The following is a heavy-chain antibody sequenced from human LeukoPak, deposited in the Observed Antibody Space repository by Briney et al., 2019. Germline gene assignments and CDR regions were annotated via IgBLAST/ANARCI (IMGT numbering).Heavy chain of an antibody. J-gene: IGHJ4*02. CDR2: IYHSGST. V-gene: IGHV4-34*01. CDR3: ARQGPSKVLRFLEWLSPDFDY. CDR1: GGSFSGYY. D-gene: IGHD3-3*01. Sequence: SETLSLTCAVYGGSFSGYYWSWIRQPPGKGLEWIGEIYHSGSTNYNPSLKSRVTISVDKSKNQFSLKLSSVTAADTAVYYCARQGPSKVLRFLEWLSPDFDYWGQGTLVTVSS.